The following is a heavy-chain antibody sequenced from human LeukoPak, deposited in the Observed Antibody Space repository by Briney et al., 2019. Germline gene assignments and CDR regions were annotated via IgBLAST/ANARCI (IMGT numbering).Heavy chain of an antibody. J-gene: IGHJ4*02. Sequence: GGSLRLSCAASGFTVSSNYMSWVRQAPGKGLEWVSVIYSGGSTYYADSVKGRFTISRDNSKNTLYLQMNSLRAEDTAVYYCATGLYSSSWYYFDYWGQGTLVTVSS. D-gene: IGHD6-13*01. CDR1: GFTVSSNY. CDR3: ATGLYSSSWYYFDY. V-gene: IGHV3-66*01. CDR2: IYSGGST.